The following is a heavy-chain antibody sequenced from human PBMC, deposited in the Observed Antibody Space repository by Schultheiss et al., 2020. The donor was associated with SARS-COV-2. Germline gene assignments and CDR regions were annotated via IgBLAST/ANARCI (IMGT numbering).Heavy chain of an antibody. CDR1: GFTFSSYS. V-gene: IGHV3-21*01. CDR3: ASPGPDFWSGSDY. Sequence: GGSLRLSCAASGFTFSSYSMNWVRQAPGKGLEWVSSISSSSSYIYYADSVKGRFTISRDNAKNSLYLQMNSLRAEDTAVYYCASPGPDFWSGSDYWGQGTLVTVSS. CDR2: ISSSSSYI. D-gene: IGHD3-3*01. J-gene: IGHJ4*02.